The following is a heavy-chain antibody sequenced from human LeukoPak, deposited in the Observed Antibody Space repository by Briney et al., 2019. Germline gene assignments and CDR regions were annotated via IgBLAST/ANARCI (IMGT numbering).Heavy chain of an antibody. D-gene: IGHD3-10*01. CDR3: ARDFSGGYYGSGYNWFDP. Sequence: PSETLSLTCTVSGGSISSGSYYWSWIRQPAGKGLEWIGRIYTSGSTNYNPSLKSRVTISVDTSKNQFSLKLSSVTAADTAVCYCARDFSGGYYGSGYNWFDPWGQGTLVTVSS. V-gene: IGHV4-61*02. CDR1: GGSISSGSYY. CDR2: IYTSGST. J-gene: IGHJ5*02.